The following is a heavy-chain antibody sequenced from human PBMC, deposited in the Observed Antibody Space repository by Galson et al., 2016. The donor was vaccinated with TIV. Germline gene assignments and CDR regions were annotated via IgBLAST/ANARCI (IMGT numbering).Heavy chain of an antibody. CDR3: ARDTSMVVTIDHFAYYMDV. D-gene: IGHD2-21*02. Sequence: SETLSLTCTVSGASISYGGYYSTWIRQSPGKGLEWIGYIYYSGSTNYNPSLKSRVTISRDTSKNRFSLKLTSVTAADTAVYYCARDTSMVVTIDHFAYYMDVWGKGTTVTVSS. CDR1: GASISYGGYY. CDR2: IYYSGST. J-gene: IGHJ6*03. V-gene: IGHV4-61*08.